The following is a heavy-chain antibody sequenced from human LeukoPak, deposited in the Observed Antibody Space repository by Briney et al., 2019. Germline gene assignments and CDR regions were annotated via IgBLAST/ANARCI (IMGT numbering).Heavy chain of an antibody. J-gene: IGHJ4*02. CDR2: INTNSGNT. V-gene: IGHV1-8*01. Sequence: ASVKVSFKASGYTYTSYDINWVRQATGQGVEWVGWINTNSGNTGYAQKFQGRVTMTRNIYISTAYMELSSLRSEDTAVYYGARGARITIFGVVVPNFDYWGQGTLVTVSS. CDR3: ARGARITIFGVVVPNFDY. D-gene: IGHD3-3*01. CDR1: GYTYTSYD.